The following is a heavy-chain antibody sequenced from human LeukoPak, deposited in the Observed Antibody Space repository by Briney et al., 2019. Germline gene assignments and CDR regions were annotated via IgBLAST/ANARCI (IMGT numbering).Heavy chain of an antibody. CDR2: ISASSSGI. Sequence: GGSLRLSCAVSGFTLSLYGMNWVRQAPGKGLEWISHISASSSGIFYADSVRGRFITSRDNTRSSLYLQMNSLRAEDTAVYYCVRDPSSVRLPFGSWGQGTLVTVSS. D-gene: IGHD6-6*01. CDR3: VRDPSSVRLPFGS. J-gene: IGHJ4*02. V-gene: IGHV3-48*01. CDR1: GFTLSLYG.